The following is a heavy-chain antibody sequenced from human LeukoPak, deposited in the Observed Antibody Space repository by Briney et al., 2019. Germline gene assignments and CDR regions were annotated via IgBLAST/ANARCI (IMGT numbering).Heavy chain of an antibody. Sequence: GGSLRLSCAASGFTFSSYAMSWVRQAPGKGLEWVSAISGSGGSTYYADSVKGRFTISRDNSKNTLYLQMNSVRAEDTAVYYCAKDPRSDYVWGSYRYPLYYFDYWGQGTLVTVSS. CDR2: ISGSGGST. D-gene: IGHD3-16*02. CDR1: GFTFSSYA. CDR3: AKDPRSDYVWGSYRYPLYYFDY. V-gene: IGHV3-23*01. J-gene: IGHJ4*02.